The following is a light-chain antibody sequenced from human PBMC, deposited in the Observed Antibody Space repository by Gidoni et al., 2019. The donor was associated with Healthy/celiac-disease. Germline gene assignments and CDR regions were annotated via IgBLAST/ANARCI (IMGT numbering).Light chain of an antibody. CDR3: AAWDDSLNGPV. CDR2: SNN. Sequence: QSVLTQPPLASGTPGQRVTISCSGSSSNIGSNTVNWYQQLPGPAPKLLIYSNNQRPSGVPDRFSGSKSGTSASLAISGLQSEDEADYYCAAWDDSLNGPVFGGGTKLTVL. CDR1: SSNIGSNT. J-gene: IGLJ2*01. V-gene: IGLV1-44*01.